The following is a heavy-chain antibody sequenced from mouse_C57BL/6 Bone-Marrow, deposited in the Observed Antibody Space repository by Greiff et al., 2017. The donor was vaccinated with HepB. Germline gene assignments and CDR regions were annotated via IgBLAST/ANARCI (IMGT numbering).Heavy chain of an antibody. J-gene: IGHJ3*01. CDR2: IWGDGST. V-gene: IGHV2-3*01. CDR1: GFSLTSYG. CDR3: ASDCDGYYSGGFAY. Sequence: QVQLQESGPGLVAPSQSLSITCTVSGFSLTSYGVSWVRQPPGKGLEWLGVIWGDGSTNYHSALISRLSISKDNYKSEAFLKLNSLQTDDTATYYCASDCDGYYSGGFAYWGQGTLVTVSA. D-gene: IGHD2-3*01.